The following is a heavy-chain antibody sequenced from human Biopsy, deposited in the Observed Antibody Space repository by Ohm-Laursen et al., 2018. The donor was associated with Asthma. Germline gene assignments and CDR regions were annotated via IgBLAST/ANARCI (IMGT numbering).Heavy chain of an antibody. CDR3: AKERYYDFWSGYTI. J-gene: IGHJ3*02. Sequence: SLRLSCAASGFTFNSYWMSWVRQAPGKGLEWVAVMSFDGRQTYYADSVKGRFTISRDNSKNTLYLQMNSLRAEDTAVYYCAKERYYDFWSGYTIWGQGTMVTVSS. CDR1: GFTFNSYW. V-gene: IGHV3-30*18. D-gene: IGHD3-3*01. CDR2: MSFDGRQT.